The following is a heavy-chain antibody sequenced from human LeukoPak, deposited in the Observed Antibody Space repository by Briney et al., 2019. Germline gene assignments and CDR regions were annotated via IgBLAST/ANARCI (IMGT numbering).Heavy chain of an antibody. D-gene: IGHD2-2*02. V-gene: IGHV3-7*03. Sequence: GGSLRLSCVASGFTFSSYWMSWVRQAPGKGLECVADIKQDGSEKYYVDSVKGRFTISRDNAKNSLYLQMNSLRAEDTALYYCAKDATTGTRTTRRYCSSTSCYSEESYYYYMDVWGKGTTVTISS. CDR1: GFTFSSYW. CDR3: AKDATTGTRTTRRYCSSTSCYSEESYYYYMDV. J-gene: IGHJ6*03. CDR2: IKQDGSEK.